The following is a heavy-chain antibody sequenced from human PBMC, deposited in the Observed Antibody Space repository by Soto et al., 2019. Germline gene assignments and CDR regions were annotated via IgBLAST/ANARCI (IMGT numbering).Heavy chain of an antibody. CDR2: IHHSGST. J-gene: IGHJ4*03. CDR3: ARGQDTAKVGY. Sequence: PSETLSLTCAVYGGSFSGYYWSWIRQPPGKGLEWIGEIHHSGSTNYNPSLKSRVTISVNTSKSQFSLNLSSVTAADTAVYCCARGQDTAKVGYWGHGTLGTVSS. V-gene: IGHV4-34*01. CDR1: GGSFSGYY. D-gene: IGHD5-18*01.